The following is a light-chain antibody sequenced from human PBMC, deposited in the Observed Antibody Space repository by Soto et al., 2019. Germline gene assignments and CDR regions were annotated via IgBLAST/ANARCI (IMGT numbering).Light chain of an antibody. CDR2: KAS. CDR3: QQYISYSRT. J-gene: IGKJ1*01. Sequence: DIQMTQSPSTLSASVGDRVTITCRASQSVGRWLAWSQQKPGKAPKLLIYKASSLESGVPSRFSGSGSGTEFTLTISSLQPDDFATYYCQQYISYSRTFGQGTKV. V-gene: IGKV1-5*03. CDR1: QSVGRW.